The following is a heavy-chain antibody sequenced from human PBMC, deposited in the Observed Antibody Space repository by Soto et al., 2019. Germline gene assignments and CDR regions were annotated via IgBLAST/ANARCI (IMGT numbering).Heavy chain of an antibody. CDR2: ISGSGGST. J-gene: IGHJ5*02. CDR1: GFTFSSYA. V-gene: IGHV3-23*01. Sequence: GGSLRLSCAASGFTFSSYAMSWVRQAPGKGLEWVSAISGSGGSTYYADSVKGRFTISRDNSKNTLYLQMNSLRAEDTAVYYCAKSRDWNYDMAWFDPWGQGTLVTVSS. CDR3: AKSRDWNYDMAWFDP. D-gene: IGHD1-7*01.